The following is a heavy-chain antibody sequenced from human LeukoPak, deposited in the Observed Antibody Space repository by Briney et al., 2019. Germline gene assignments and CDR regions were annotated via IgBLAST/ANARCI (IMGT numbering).Heavy chain of an antibody. V-gene: IGHV5-51*01. CDR1: GFTFSTYS. J-gene: IGHJ4*02. CDR2: IYAGDSST. CDR3: ARHSCYDS. Sequence: GESLKIPCKAFGFTFSTYSFAWVRQMPGKGLEWMGVIYAGDSSTRYSPSFQGQVTISVDKSISTVYLQWSSLKASDSAIYYCARHSCYDSWGQGTLVTVSS. D-gene: IGHD3-16*01.